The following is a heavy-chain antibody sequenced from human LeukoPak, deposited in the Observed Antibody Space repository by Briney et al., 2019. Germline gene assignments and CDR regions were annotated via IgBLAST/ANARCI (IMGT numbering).Heavy chain of an antibody. CDR3: ARDSSTINSDIPNSFDY. D-gene: IGHD2-15*01. V-gene: IGHV7-4-1*02. Sequence: ASVKVSCKASGYTFTSYAMNWVRQAPGQGLEWMGWINTNTGNPTYAQGFTGRFVFSLDTSVSTAYLQISSLKAEDTAVYYCARDSSTINSDIPNSFDYWGQGTLVTVSS. CDR1: GYTFTSYA. CDR2: INTNTGNP. J-gene: IGHJ4*02.